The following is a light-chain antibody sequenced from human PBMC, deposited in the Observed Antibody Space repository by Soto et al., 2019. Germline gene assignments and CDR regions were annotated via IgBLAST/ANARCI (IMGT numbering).Light chain of an antibody. CDR2: EVS. V-gene: IGLV2-14*01. CDR3: SSYKSGAPLV. J-gene: IGLJ2*01. Sequence: QSVLTQPASVSGSPGQSITISCTGTSSDVGGYNHVAWYQQYPAKAPKLIIFEVSDRPSGVSNRFSGSKSGNTASLSISGLQPEDGADYYCSSYKSGAPLVFGGGTKLTVL. CDR1: SSDVGGYNH.